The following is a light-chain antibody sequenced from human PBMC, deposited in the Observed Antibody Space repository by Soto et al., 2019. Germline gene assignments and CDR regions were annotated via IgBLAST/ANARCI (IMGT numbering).Light chain of an antibody. CDR3: QSYDSSLSGWV. V-gene: IGLV1-40*01. CDR2: GNS. Sequence: QSVLTQPPPVSGAPGQRVTISSTGSSSNIGAGYNVHWYQQLPGTAPKLLIFGNSNRPSGVPDRFSGSKSGTSASLAITGLQAEDEADYYCQSYDSSLSGWVFGGGTKLTVL. J-gene: IGLJ3*02. CDR1: SSNIGAGYN.